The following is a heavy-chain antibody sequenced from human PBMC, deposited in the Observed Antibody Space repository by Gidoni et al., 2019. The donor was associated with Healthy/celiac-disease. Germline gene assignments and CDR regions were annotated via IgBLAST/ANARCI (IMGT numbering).Heavy chain of an antibody. V-gene: IGHV4-39*01. CDR1: GGSISSSSYY. CDR3: ARMGGSSSWYKVSGYFQH. D-gene: IGHD6-13*01. Sequence: ESGPGLVKPSETLSLTCTVSGGSISSSSYYWGWIRQPPGHGLEWIGSIYYSGSTYYNPYLKSRVTISVDTSKNQFSLKLSSVTAADTAVYYCARMGGSSSWYKVSGYFQHWGQGTLVTVSS. CDR2: IYYSGST. J-gene: IGHJ1*01.